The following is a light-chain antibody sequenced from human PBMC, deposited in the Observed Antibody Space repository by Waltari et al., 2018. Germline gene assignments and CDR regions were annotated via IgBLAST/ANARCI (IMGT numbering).Light chain of an antibody. V-gene: IGKV1-5*03. CDR3: QQYNNFEAT. CDR2: EAS. Sequence: DIQMTQSPSPLSASVGDRVTITCRASQRIYTSLAWYQQKPGKAPKVLIYEASTLESGVPSRFSGSGSGTEFTLTISSLQPDDLATDYCQQYNNFEATFGQGTKVEI. J-gene: IGKJ1*01. CDR1: QRIYTS.